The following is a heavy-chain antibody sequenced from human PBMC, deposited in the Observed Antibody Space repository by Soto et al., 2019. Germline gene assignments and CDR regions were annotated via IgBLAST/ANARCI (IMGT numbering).Heavy chain of an antibody. CDR1: GGSINTGDYY. V-gene: IGHV4-30-4*01. D-gene: IGHD3-3*01. J-gene: IGHJ6*02. CDR3: ARGVDFEGFSPYGMDV. CDR2: IYYSGTT. Sequence: ASETLSLTCTVSGGSINTGDYYWTWIRQPRGMGLEWIGYIYYSGTTYYNPSLKSRVSLSLDTSKNHFSLRLTSVTAADTAVYYCARGVDFEGFSPYGMDVWGQGTTVTVSS.